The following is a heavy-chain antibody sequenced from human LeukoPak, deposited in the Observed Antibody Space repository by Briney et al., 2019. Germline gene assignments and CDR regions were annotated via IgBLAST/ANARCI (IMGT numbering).Heavy chain of an antibody. V-gene: IGHV3-43*01. D-gene: IGHD4-17*01. Sequence: AGSLRLSCAASGFTFHDYAIHWVRQAPGKGLEWVSLVSWDGGSTYYADSVKGRFTISRDNSKNSLSLQMNNLRTEDTALYYCAKDMANYGDYSSFDYWGPGTLVTVSS. CDR1: GFTFHDYA. CDR3: AKDMANYGDYSSFDY. CDR2: VSWDGGST. J-gene: IGHJ4*02.